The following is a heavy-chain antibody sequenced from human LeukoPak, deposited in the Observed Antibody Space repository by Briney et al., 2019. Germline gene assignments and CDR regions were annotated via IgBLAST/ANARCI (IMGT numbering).Heavy chain of an antibody. CDR2: IYPGDSET. V-gene: IGHV5-51*01. J-gene: IGHJ4*02. CDR1: GYTFSSYW. CDR3: ARLKGYYGSGSYCDY. D-gene: IGHD3-10*01. Sequence: GESLKISCKGSGYTFSSYWIGCVRQMPGKGLEWMGIIYPGDSETSYSPSFQGQVTISVDKSINTAYLQWSSLKASDTAMYYCARLKGYYGSGSYCDYWGQGTLVTVSS.